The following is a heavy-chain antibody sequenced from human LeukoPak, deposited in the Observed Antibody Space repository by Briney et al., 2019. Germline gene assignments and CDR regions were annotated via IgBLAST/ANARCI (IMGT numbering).Heavy chain of an antibody. CDR3: AKDIRSGYPDAFDI. CDR2: ISWNSGSI. J-gene: IGHJ3*02. CDR1: GFTFDDYA. D-gene: IGHD3-22*01. Sequence: GGSLRLSCAASGFTFDDYAMHWVRQAPGKGLEWVSGISWNSGSIGYADSVKGRFTISRDNAKNSLYLQMNSLRAEDTALYYCAKDIRSGYPDAFDIWGQGTMVTVSS. V-gene: IGHV3-9*01.